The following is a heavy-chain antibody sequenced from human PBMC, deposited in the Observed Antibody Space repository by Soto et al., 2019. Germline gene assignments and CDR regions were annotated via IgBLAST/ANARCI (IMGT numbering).Heavy chain of an antibody. V-gene: IGHV5-10-1*01. CDR3: ARQIYDSYTGPNFHYYFDS. CDR1: GYSFAGYW. Sequence: GESLKISCKGSGYSFAGYWITWVRQKPGKGLEWMGRIDPSDSQTYYSPSFRGHVTISVTKSITTVFLQWSSLRASDTAMYYCARQIYDSYTGPNFHYYFDSWGQGTPVTVSS. CDR2: IDPSDSQT. D-gene: IGHD3-16*01. J-gene: IGHJ4*02.